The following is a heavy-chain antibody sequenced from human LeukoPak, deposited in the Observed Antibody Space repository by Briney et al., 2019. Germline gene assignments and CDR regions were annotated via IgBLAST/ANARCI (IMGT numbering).Heavy chain of an antibody. J-gene: IGHJ4*02. CDR1: GYTFTSYA. CDR3: ARPSIAAAGISFDY. D-gene: IGHD6-13*01. CDR2: INAGNGNT. V-gene: IGHV1-3*01. Sequence: GASVKVSCKASGYTFTSYAIHWVRQGPGQRLEWMGWINAGNGNTKYSQKFQGRVTITRDTSTSTAYMELSSLRSEDTAVYYCARPSIAAAGISFDYWGQGTLVTVSS.